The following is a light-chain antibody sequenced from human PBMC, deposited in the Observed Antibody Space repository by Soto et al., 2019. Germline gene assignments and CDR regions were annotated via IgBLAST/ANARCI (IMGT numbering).Light chain of an antibody. CDR2: GAS. V-gene: IGKV3-15*01. CDR1: QSISSK. CDR3: QQYNSWLWT. Sequence: EIVMTQSLATMSVSLGDGATLPCRASQSISSKLAWYQQKPGQAPRLLIYGASTRASGIPARFSGSGSGTEFTLIISSLQSEDSAVYYCQQYNSWLWTFGQGTKVDIK. J-gene: IGKJ1*01.